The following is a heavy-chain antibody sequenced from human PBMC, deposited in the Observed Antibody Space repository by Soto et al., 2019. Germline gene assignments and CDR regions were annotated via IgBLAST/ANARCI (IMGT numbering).Heavy chain of an antibody. V-gene: IGHV1-18*01. CDR2: SSAYNGDT. CDR1: GYTFSDYA. D-gene: IGHD2-21*01. J-gene: IGHJ4*02. CDR3: VATYFGNPMDSNLDC. Sequence: QVQLVQSGPEVKQPGASVKVSCKASGYTFSDYAVSWVRKAPGDGLEWMGRSSAYNGDTNYAQKFQGRVTITTDTSTSTADMELRDLRSDDTAVYFCVATYFGNPMDSNLDCWGQGTLVTVSS.